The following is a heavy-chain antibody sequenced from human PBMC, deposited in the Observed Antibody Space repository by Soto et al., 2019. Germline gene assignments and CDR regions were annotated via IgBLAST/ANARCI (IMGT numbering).Heavy chain of an antibody. CDR2: IYYSGST. Sequence: EIMSDKCRVSKDCSSRYSSNYLQQPPGKGLEWIGYIYYSGSTYYNPSLKSRVTISVDTSKNQFSLRLNSVTAADTAVYYCARRTVTTTYYYDSHGCGHETTVSVSS. CDR3: ARRTVTTTYYYDSHG. CDR1: KDCSSRYS. V-gene: IGHV4-59*01. J-gene: IGHJ6*02. D-gene: IGHD4-17*01.